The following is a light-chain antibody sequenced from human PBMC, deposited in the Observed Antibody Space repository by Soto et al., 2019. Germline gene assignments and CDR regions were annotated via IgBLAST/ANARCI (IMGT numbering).Light chain of an antibody. CDR2: DAS. Sequence: EDMLTQSAATLSLSPGERATLSCRASQSVRTSLAWYQHKPGQAPRLVIYDASNRATGIPARFSGSGSGTDFTLTISSLEPEDFAVYYCQQRSNWITFGQGTRLEIK. CDR3: QQRSNWIT. CDR1: QSVRTS. V-gene: IGKV3-11*01. J-gene: IGKJ5*01.